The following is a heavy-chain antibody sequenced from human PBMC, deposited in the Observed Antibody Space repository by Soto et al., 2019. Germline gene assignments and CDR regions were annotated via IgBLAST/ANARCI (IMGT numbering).Heavy chain of an antibody. D-gene: IGHD3-3*01. CDR1: GYSISSGYF. V-gene: IGHV4-38-2*02. CDR2: IYYTGST. Sequence: PSETLSLTCGVSGYSISSGYFWVWIRQPPGKGLEWMGSIYYTGSTYYNPSLLTRITISVDTSKNQFSLKLSSVTAADTALHYCAREYYDFWSGEYHNGLDVWGPGTTVTVSS. CDR3: AREYYDFWSGEYHNGLDV. J-gene: IGHJ6*02.